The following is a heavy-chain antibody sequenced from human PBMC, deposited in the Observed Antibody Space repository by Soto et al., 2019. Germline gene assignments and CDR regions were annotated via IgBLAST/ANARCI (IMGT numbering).Heavy chain of an antibody. J-gene: IGHJ6*03. D-gene: IGHD2-2*01. Sequence: PGGSLRLSCAASGFTFSSYGMHRVRQAPGKGLEWVAVISYDGSNKYYADSVKGRFTISRDNSKNTLYLQMNSLRAEDTAVYYCAKTHLQLPATMDVWGKGTTVTVSS. CDR1: GFTFSSYG. CDR3: AKTHLQLPATMDV. CDR2: ISYDGSNK. V-gene: IGHV3-30*18.